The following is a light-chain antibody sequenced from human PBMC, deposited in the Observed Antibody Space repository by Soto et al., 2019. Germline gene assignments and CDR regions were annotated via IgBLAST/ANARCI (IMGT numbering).Light chain of an antibody. CDR1: QSVSSS. V-gene: IGKV3-15*01. Sequence: EIVLTQSPGTLSFSPGEGATLSCRPSQSVSSSYIAWYQKRPGQTPSLRSYGASTRATGIPARCSGSGAGTECTLTSSSLQSADFAVYDCQQYTNWPLIVGQGTRLEIK. J-gene: IGKJ5*01. CDR3: QQYTNWPLI. CDR2: GAS.